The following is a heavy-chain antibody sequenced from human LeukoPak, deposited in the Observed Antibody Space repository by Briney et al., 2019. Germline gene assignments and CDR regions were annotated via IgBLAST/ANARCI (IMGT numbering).Heavy chain of an antibody. V-gene: IGHV5-51*01. D-gene: IGHD1-1*01. CDR2: FFPGDSDT. Sequence: GESLKISCKASGYSFTTYWIGWVRQMPGKGLEWMGMFFPGDSDTRKSLSFQGQVTLSADKSITTAYLQWSSLKASDTAIYYCARGPRGGNWNEALDFWGQGTPVTVSS. CDR3: ARGPRGGNWNEALDF. J-gene: IGHJ4*02. CDR1: GYSFTTYW.